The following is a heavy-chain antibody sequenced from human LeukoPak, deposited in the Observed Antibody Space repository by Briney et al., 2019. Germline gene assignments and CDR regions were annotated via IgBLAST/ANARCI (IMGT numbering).Heavy chain of an antibody. CDR3: ASFLLSYYYDSSGHNAFDI. CDR1: GGTFSSYA. J-gene: IGHJ3*02. D-gene: IGHD3-22*01. Sequence: ASVKVSCEASGGTFSSYAISWVRQAPGQGLEWMGRIIPILGIANYAQKFQGRVTITADKSTSTAYMELSSLRSEDTAVYYCASFLLSYYYDSSGHNAFDIWGQGTMVTVSS. CDR2: IIPILGIA. V-gene: IGHV1-69*04.